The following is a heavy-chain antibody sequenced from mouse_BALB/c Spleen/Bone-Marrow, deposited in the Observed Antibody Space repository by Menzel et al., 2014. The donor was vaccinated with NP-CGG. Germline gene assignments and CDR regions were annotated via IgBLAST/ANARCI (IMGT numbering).Heavy chain of an antibody. V-gene: IGHV7-3*02. CDR2: IRNKAKGYTT. D-gene: IGHD1-2*01. CDR3: ARDNNPITTAYWYFDV. J-gene: IGHJ1*01. CDR1: GFTFTDYY. Sequence: EVHLVESGGGLVQPGGSLRLFCATSGFTFTDYYMSWVRQPPGKALEWLGFIRNKAKGYTTEYSASVKGRVAISRDNSQSILYLQMNTLRAEDSATYYCARDNNPITTAYWYFDVWGAGTTVTVSS.